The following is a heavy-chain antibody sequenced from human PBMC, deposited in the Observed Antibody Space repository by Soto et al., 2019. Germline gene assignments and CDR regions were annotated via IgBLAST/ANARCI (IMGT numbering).Heavy chain of an antibody. Sequence: QVQLQESGPGLVKPSETLSLTCSVSGGSIDSHYWTWIRQSPGNGLEWIGYVHYTGSTNQNPSLKSRVTPSVDSSKTQFSLKLRSVTAADTAVYYCARVRLPSYWYFDLWGPGTLVTVSS. J-gene: IGHJ2*01. CDR2: VHYTGST. D-gene: IGHD4-17*01. CDR1: GGSIDSHY. CDR3: ARVRLPSYWYFDL. V-gene: IGHV4-59*11.